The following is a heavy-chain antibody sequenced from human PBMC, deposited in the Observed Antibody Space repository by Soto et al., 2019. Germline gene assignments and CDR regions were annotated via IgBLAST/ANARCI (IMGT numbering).Heavy chain of an antibody. CDR3: ATKIYGTTYFSN. D-gene: IGHD1-7*01. V-gene: IGHV3-11*04. CDR1: GFTFSDYY. CDR2: ISSSGSPI. J-gene: IGHJ4*02. Sequence: PGGSLRLSCAASGFTFSDYYMSWIRQAPGKGLEWVSYISSSGSPIYYADSVKGRFTISRDDAKNSVYLQMNSLRAEDTALYYCATKIYGTTYFSNWGQGTLVTVSS.